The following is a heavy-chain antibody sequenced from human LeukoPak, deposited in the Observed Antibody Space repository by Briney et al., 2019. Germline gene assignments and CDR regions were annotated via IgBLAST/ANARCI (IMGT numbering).Heavy chain of an antibody. CDR2: IIPIFGTA. CDR3: ARVNTMVRGVGDY. D-gene: IGHD3-10*01. Sequence: GASVKVSCKASGGTFSSYAISWVRQAPGQGLEWMGGIIPIFGTANYAQKFQGRVTITADESTSTAYMELRSLRSDDTAVYYCARVNTMVRGVGDYWGQGTLVTVSS. V-gene: IGHV1-69*13. J-gene: IGHJ4*02. CDR1: GGTFSSYA.